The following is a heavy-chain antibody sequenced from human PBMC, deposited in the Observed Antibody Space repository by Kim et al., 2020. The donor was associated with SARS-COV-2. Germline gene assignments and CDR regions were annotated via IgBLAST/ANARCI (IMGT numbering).Heavy chain of an antibody. J-gene: IGHJ6*02. CDR3: ARRPTLRRLGYCSSTSCYDDYYGMDV. V-gene: IGHV3-7*01. D-gene: IGHD2-2*01. CDR1: GFTFSSYW. Sequence: GGSLRLSCAASGFTFSSYWMSWVRQAPGKGLEWVANIKQDGSEKYYVDSVKGRFTISRDNAKNSLYLQMNSLRAEDTAVYYCARRPTLRRLGYCSSTSCYDDYYGMDVWGQGTTVTVSS. CDR2: IKQDGSEK.